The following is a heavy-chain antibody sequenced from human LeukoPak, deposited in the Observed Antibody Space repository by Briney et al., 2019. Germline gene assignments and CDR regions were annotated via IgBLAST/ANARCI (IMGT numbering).Heavy chain of an antibody. CDR2: ISSNGGST. D-gene: IGHD3-22*01. CDR1: GFTFSSYA. J-gene: IGHJ6*03. V-gene: IGHV3-64*01. Sequence: PGGSLRLSCAASGFTFSSYAMHWVRQAPGKGLEYVSTISSNGGSTYYANSVKGRFTISRDNSKNTLYLQMGSLRAEDMAVYYCARGYYDSSGYYGYYYYYMDVWGQGTLVTVSS. CDR3: ARGYYDSSGYYGYYYYYMDV.